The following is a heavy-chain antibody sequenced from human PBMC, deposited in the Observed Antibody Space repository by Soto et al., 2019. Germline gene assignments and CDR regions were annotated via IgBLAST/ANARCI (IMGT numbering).Heavy chain of an antibody. Sequence: EASVKVSCKSSGYTFTSYGISCVRQAPGQGLEWMGWISAYNGNTNYAQKLQGRVTMTTDTSTSTAYMELRSLRSDDTAVYYCARDRRYYDSSGHAFDIWGQGTMVTVSS. CDR1: GYTFTSYG. D-gene: IGHD3-22*01. CDR2: ISAYNGNT. J-gene: IGHJ3*02. V-gene: IGHV1-18*01. CDR3: ARDRRYYDSSGHAFDI.